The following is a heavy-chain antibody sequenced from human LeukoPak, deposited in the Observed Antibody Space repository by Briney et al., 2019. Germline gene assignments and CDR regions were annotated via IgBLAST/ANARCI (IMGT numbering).Heavy chain of an antibody. CDR3: AKDPDRAAAGTFDY. J-gene: IGHJ4*02. CDR2: ISGSGGST. D-gene: IGHD6-13*01. CDR1: GFTFSSYA. V-gene: IGHV3-23*01. Sequence: GGSLRPSCAASGFTFSSYAMSWVRQAPGKGLEWVSAISGSGGSTYYADSVKGRFTISRDNSKNTLYLQMNSLRAEDPAVYYCAKDPDRAAAGTFDYWGQGTLVTVSS.